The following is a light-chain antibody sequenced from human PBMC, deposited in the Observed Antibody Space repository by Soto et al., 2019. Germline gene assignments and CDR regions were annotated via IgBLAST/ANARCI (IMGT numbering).Light chain of an antibody. J-gene: IGKJ2*01. CDR3: QQYCSSPYT. CDR1: QSVSSSY. V-gene: IGKV3-20*01. CDR2: GAS. Sequence: EIVLTQSPGTLSLSPGERATLSCRASQSVSSSYLAWYQQKPGQAPRLLIYGASSSATGIPDRFRGSGSGPDFTLTISRLEPEDFAVYYCQQYCSSPYTFGQGTKLEIK.